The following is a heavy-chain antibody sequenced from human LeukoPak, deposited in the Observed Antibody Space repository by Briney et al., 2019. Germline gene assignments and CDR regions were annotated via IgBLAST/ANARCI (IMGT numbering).Heavy chain of an antibody. CDR3: AKGGDGTLYYYYYYYMDV. D-gene: IGHD7-27*01. CDR2: IRYDGNE. Sequence: GGSLRLSCAASGFTFSSYGMHWVRQAPGKGLEWVAFIRYDGNEYYADSVKGRFTISRDNSKNTLYLQMNSLRAEDTAVYYCAKGGDGTLYYYYYYYMDVWGKGTTVTVSS. CDR1: GFTFSSYG. J-gene: IGHJ6*03. V-gene: IGHV3-30*02.